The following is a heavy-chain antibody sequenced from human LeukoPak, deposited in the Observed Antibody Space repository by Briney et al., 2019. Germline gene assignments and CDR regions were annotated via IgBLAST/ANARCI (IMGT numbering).Heavy chain of an antibody. J-gene: IGHJ5*02. Sequence: ASVKVSCKASGHTFTTYYVRLVRQAPGQGLEWMGVINPSGDGTNYPQRFQGRVTLTRDTSTSTVYMELTSLRSEDTAMYYCAKETPNTGWFDPWGQGTLVTVSS. CDR3: AKETPNTGWFDP. CDR2: INPSGDGT. CDR1: GHTFTTYY. D-gene: IGHD1-14*01. V-gene: IGHV1-46*01.